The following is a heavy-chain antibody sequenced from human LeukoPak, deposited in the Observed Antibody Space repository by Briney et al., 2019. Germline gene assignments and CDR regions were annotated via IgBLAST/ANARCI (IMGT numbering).Heavy chain of an antibody. Sequence: GGSLRLSCAASRFTFSSYVMKWVRQVPGKGLEWVSSISTSSSYIYYADSVKGRFTISRDNAKNSLYLQMNSLRAEDTAVYYCAREGRNDSSGYYAFDIWGQGTMVTVSS. D-gene: IGHD3-22*01. CDR3: AREGRNDSSGYYAFDI. CDR2: ISTSSSYI. CDR1: RFTFSSYV. V-gene: IGHV3-21*01. J-gene: IGHJ3*02.